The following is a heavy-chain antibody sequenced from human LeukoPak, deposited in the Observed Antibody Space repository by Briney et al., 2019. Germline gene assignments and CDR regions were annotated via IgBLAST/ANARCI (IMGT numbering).Heavy chain of an antibody. Sequence: ASVKVSCKTSGGTFNSYAISWVRQAPGQGLEWMGGITAIFRTTNYAQKFQGRVTITADESMSTVYMELSSLRSEDTAVYYCARHSGYHSTMYLDYWGQGTLVTVSS. V-gene: IGHV1-69*13. J-gene: IGHJ4*02. D-gene: IGHD3-22*01. CDR2: ITAIFRTT. CDR1: GGTFNSYA. CDR3: ARHSGYHSTMYLDY.